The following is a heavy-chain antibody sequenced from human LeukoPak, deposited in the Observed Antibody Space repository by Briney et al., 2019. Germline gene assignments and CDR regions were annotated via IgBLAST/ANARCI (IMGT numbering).Heavy chain of an antibody. CDR2: ISSGSTYI. J-gene: IGHJ4*02. D-gene: IGHD3-22*01. V-gene: IGHV3-21*04. Sequence: GGSLRLSCAASEFTFSTYSMNWVRQAPGKGLEWVSSISSGSTYIYYADSVKGRFTISRDNAKNSLYLQMNSLRAEDTAVYYCAKDLPSNYYDSSGYYPYFDYWGQGTLVTVSS. CDR1: EFTFSTYS. CDR3: AKDLPSNYYDSSGYYPYFDY.